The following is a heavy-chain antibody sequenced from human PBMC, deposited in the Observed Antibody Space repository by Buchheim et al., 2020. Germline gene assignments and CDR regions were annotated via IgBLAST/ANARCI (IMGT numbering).Heavy chain of an antibody. J-gene: IGHJ6*02. V-gene: IGHV3-30-3*02. D-gene: IGHD4-11*01. Sequence: QVQLVESGGGVVQPGRSLRLSCAASGFTFSSYAMHWVRQAPGKGLEWVAVISYDGSNKYYADSVKGRFTISRDNSKNTLYLQMNSLRAEDTAVYYCAKMYGNNYADDGMDVWGQGT. CDR2: ISYDGSNK. CDR3: AKMYGNNYADDGMDV. CDR1: GFTFSSYA.